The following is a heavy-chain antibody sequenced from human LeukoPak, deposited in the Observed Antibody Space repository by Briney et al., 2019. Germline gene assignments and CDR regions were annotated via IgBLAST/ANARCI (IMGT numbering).Heavy chain of an antibody. J-gene: IGHJ4*02. CDR1: GSTVSNNY. Sequence: GGSLRLSCAASGSTVSNNYMSWVRQAPGRGLEWVSILYSAGATYYTDSVRGRFTISRDSSKNTMCLQMNSLRAEDTAVYYCASGGTGARKFYSDPFHYWGQGTLVTVSS. CDR3: ASGGTGARKFYSDPFHY. CDR2: LYSAGAT. V-gene: IGHV3-53*01. D-gene: IGHD2-15*01.